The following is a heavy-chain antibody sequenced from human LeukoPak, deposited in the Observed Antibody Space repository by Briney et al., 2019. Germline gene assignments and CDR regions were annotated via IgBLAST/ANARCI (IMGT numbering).Heavy chain of an antibody. Sequence: GGSLRLSCAASGFTFSSYRMNWVRQAPGKGLEWVSYISGDSSTIYYADSVKGRFTISRDNAKNSLYLQMNSLRGDDTAMYYCARDGDYYGSGSYSKYPDGMDVWGQGTTVTVSS. D-gene: IGHD3-10*01. CDR3: ARDGDYYGSGSYSKYPDGMDV. CDR2: ISGDSSTI. V-gene: IGHV3-48*04. J-gene: IGHJ6*02. CDR1: GFTFSSYR.